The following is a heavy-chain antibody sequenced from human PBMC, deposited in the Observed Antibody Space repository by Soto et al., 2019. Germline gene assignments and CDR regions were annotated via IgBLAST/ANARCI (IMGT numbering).Heavy chain of an antibody. D-gene: IGHD2-15*01. Sequence: SETLSLTCTVSGGSISSYYWSWIRQPPGKGLEWIGYIYYSGSTNYNPSLKSRVTISVDTSKYQFSLKLSSVTAADTAVYYCARVNCSGGSCYTAIPYYFDYWGQGTLVTVSS. J-gene: IGHJ4*02. CDR1: GGSISSYY. CDR3: ARVNCSGGSCYTAIPYYFDY. V-gene: IGHV4-59*01. CDR2: IYYSGST.